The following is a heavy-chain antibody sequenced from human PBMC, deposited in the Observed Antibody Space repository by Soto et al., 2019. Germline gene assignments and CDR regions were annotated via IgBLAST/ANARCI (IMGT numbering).Heavy chain of an antibody. J-gene: IGHJ6*02. Sequence: GGSLRLSCAASGFTFSSYSMNWVRQAPGKGLEWVSSISSSSSYIYYADSVKGRFTISRDNAKNSLYLQINSLRAEDTAVYYCAREGGYDFWSGYSRSYYYYGMDVWGQGTTVTVSS. CDR1: GFTFSSYS. V-gene: IGHV3-21*01. CDR2: ISSSSSYI. D-gene: IGHD3-3*01. CDR3: AREGGYDFWSGYSRSYYYYGMDV.